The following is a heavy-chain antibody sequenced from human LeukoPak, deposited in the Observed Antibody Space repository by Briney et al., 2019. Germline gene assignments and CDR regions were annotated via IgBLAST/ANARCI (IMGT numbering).Heavy chain of an antibody. CDR1: GYTFTGSY. J-gene: IGHJ4*02. CDR3: LNEHGG. CDR2: ISPASGAT. V-gene: IGHV1-2*02. D-gene: IGHD1-1*01. Sequence: GASVRVSCKASGYTFTGSYMHWVRQAPGQGFEWIGWISPASGATNYAQNFQGRVTLTTDTSITTAYVELSSLISDDTASYYCLNEHGGWGQGTPVTVSS.